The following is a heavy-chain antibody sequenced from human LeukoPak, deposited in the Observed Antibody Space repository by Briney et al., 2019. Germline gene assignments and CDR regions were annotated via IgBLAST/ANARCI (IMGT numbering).Heavy chain of an antibody. D-gene: IGHD6-13*01. CDR1: GYTFTGYY. CDR3: ARVVSSWYDAFDI. V-gene: IGHV1-2*02. CDR2: INPNSGGT. Sequence: ASVKVSCTASGYTFTGYYMHWVRQAPGQGLEWMGWINPNSGGTNYAQKFQGRVTMTRDTSISTAYMELSRLRSDDTAVYYCARVVSSWYDAFDIWGQGTMVTVSS. J-gene: IGHJ3*02.